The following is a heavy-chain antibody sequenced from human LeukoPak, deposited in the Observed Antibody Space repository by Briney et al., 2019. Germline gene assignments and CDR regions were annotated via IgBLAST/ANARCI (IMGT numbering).Heavy chain of an antibody. V-gene: IGHV4-39*07. Sequence: PSETLSLTCTVSGGSISSYYWGWIRQPPGKGLEWIGSIYYSGSTYYNPSLKSRVTISVDTSKNQFSLKLSSVTAADTAVYYCARRGDLRGYWYFDLWGRGTLVTVSS. CDR1: GGSISSYY. J-gene: IGHJ2*01. D-gene: IGHD3-10*01. CDR3: ARRGDLRGYWYFDL. CDR2: IYYSGST.